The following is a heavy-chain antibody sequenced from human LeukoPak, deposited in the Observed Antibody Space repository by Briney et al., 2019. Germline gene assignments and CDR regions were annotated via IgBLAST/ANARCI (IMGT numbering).Heavy chain of an antibody. CDR3: VKDRPNYFGWNGHYYTRNGDS. CDR1: GFTFNIYA. J-gene: IGHJ5*01. D-gene: IGHD3-10*01. V-gene: IGHV3-23*01. CDR2: ITSISDGT. Sequence: GGSLRLSCADSGFTFNIYAMSWVRQAPGEGLEWVSSITSISDGTFYADSVKGRFTISRDNSKSTLYLQMNSLRAEDTALYYCVKDRPNYFGWNGHYYTRNGDSWGQGTLVTVSS.